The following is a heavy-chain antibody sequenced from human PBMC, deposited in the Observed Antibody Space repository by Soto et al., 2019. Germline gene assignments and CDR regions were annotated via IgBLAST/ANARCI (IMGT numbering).Heavy chain of an antibody. CDR2: ISWNSGSI. CDR1: GFTFDDYA. Sequence: ESGGGLVQPGRSLRLSCAASGFTFDDYAMHWVRQAPGKGLEWVSGISWNSGSIGYADSVKGRFTISRDNAKNSLYLQMNNLRAEDTALYYCAKAPYDYGLYYRGQGTLVTVSS. V-gene: IGHV3-9*01. CDR3: AKAPYDYGLYY. D-gene: IGHD4-17*01. J-gene: IGHJ4*02.